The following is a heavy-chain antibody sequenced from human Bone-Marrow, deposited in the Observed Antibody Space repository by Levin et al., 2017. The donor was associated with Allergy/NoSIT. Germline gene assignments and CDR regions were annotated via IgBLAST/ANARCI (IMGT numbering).Heavy chain of an antibody. CDR1: GFTFRSHA. J-gene: IGHJ6*02. CDR2: IWSDGSNK. V-gene: IGHV3-33*01. CDR3: ARDGQQAAPYTMDV. D-gene: IGHD6-13*01. Sequence: GGSLRLSCVASGFTFRSHAIHWVRQAPGKGLEWVTQIWSDGSNKYYADSVEGRFTISRDNSRNIAYLQMDSLRADDTAVYYCARDGQQAAPYTMDVWGQGTTVTVSS.